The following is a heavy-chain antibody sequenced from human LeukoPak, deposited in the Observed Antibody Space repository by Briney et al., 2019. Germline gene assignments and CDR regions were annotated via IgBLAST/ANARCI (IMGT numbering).Heavy chain of an antibody. Sequence: PSETLSLTCTVSGGSISSSSYYWGWIRQPPGEGLEWIGSIYYSGSTYYNPSLKSRVTISVDTSKNQFSLKLSSVTAADTAVYYCARPDSGSSPGAFDIWGQGTMVTVSS. CDR2: IYYSGST. D-gene: IGHD1-26*01. CDR3: ARPDSGSSPGAFDI. V-gene: IGHV4-39*01. CDR1: GGSISSSSYY. J-gene: IGHJ3*02.